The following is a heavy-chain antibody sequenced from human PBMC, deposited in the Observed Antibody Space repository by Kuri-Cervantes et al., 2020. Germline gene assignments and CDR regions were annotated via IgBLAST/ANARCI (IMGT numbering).Heavy chain of an antibody. CDR1: GGSFSGYY. CDR2: INHSGST. D-gene: IGHD5-24*01. V-gene: IGHV4-34*01. Sequence: SETLSLTCAVYGGSFSGYYWSWIRQPPGKGLEWIGEINHSGSTNYNPSLKRRVTISVDTSKNQFSLKLSSVTAADTAVYYCARSRGRWLQLGAFDIWGQGTMVTVSS. CDR3: ARSRGRWLQLGAFDI. J-gene: IGHJ3*02.